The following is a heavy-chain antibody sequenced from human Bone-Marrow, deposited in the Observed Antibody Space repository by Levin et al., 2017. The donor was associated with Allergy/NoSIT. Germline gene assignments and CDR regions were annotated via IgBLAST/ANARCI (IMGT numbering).Heavy chain of an antibody. D-gene: IGHD6-13*01. J-gene: IGHJ4*02. CDR2: IRHDGTKK. V-gene: IGHV3-30*13. Sequence: LSLTCAASRFTFSSFGMHWVRQAPGKGLEWVALIRHDGTKKYYADSVRGRFTISRDNSKNRLYLQMNSLRTEDTAVYYCAKDRVEYSSSWPCDWGQGTLITVSS. CDR3: AKDRVEYSSSWPCD. CDR1: RFTFSSFG.